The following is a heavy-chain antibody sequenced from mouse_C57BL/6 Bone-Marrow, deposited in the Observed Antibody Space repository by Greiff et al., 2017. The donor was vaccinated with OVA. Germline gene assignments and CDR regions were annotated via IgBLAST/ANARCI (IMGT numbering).Heavy chain of an antibody. CDR1: GFTFSSYA. J-gene: IGHJ3*01. D-gene: IGHD1-1*01. Sequence: EVQGVESGEGLVKPGGSLTLSCAASGFTFSSYAMSWVRQTPEKRLEWVAYLSSGGDYIYYADTVKGRFPISRDNARNTLYLQMSSLKSEDTAMYYCTRDPFYYDGFAYGGQGTLVTVAA. CDR3: TRDPFYYDGFAY. V-gene: IGHV5-9-1*02. CDR2: LSSGGDYI.